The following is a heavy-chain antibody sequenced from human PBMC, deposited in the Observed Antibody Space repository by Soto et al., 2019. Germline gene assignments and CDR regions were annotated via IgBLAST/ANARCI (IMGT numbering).Heavy chain of an antibody. Sequence: ASGKVSCKASGYTFTGYYMHWVRQAPGQGLEWMGIINPSGGSTSYAQKFQGRVTMTRDTSTSTVYMELSSLRSEDTAVYYCARYRDSSGYYYYFGYWGQGTLVTVSS. V-gene: IGHV1-46*01. CDR1: GYTFTGYY. CDR3: ARYRDSSGYYYYFGY. J-gene: IGHJ4*02. D-gene: IGHD3-22*01. CDR2: INPSGGST.